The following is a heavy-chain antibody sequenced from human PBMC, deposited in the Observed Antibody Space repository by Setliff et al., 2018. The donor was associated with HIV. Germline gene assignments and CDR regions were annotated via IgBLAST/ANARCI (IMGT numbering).Heavy chain of an antibody. CDR1: GLSLSTSGVG. CDR2: IYWNNNK. CDR3: AYSGRQLRGPYFDF. J-gene: IGHJ4*02. D-gene: IGHD1-1*01. V-gene: IGHV2-5*01. Sequence: SGPMLVNPTQTLTLTCTFSGLSLSTSGVGVGWIRQSPGKALEWLAFIYWNNNKHYSTSLKSRLTVTKDTSKNREVFTMTNMDPVDTATYYCAYSGRQLRGPYFDFWGQGTPVTVSS.